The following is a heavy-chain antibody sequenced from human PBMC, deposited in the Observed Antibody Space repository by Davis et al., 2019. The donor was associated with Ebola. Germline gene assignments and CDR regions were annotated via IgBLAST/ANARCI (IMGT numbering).Heavy chain of an antibody. CDR3: ARYLSDDFWSGCSDY. CDR1: GFTFSSYW. D-gene: IGHD3-3*01. J-gene: IGHJ4*02. V-gene: IGHV3-7*03. CDR2: IKQDGSEK. Sequence: PGGSLRLSCAASGFTFSSYWMSWVRQAPGKGLEWVANIKQDGSEKYYVDSVKGRFTISRDNAKNSLYLQMNSLRAEDTAVYYCARYLSDDFWSGCSDYWGQGTLVTVSS.